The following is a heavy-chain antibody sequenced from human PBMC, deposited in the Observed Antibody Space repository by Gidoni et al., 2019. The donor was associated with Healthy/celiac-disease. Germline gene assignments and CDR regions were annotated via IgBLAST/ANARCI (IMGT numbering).Heavy chain of an antibody. Sequence: QVQLQQWGAGLLKPSETLSLTCAVYGGSFSGYYWSWIRQPPGKGLEWIGEINHSGSTNYNPSLKKRVTISVDTSKNQFSLKLSAVTAADTAVYYCARGRVAVAGSYYFDYWGQGTLVTVSS. CDR3: ARGRVAVAGSYYFDY. J-gene: IGHJ4*02. D-gene: IGHD6-19*01. CDR2: INHSGST. V-gene: IGHV4-34*01. CDR1: GGSFSGYY.